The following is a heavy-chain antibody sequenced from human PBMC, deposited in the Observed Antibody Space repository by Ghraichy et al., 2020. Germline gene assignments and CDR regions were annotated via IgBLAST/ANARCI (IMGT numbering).Heavy chain of an antibody. J-gene: IGHJ4*02. Sequence: SETLSLTCTVSGGSINTDHYWAWVRQPPGKGLEWIGSVYHNGDTYYSPSLKSRATISVDTSKSQFSLQLSSVTAADTAVYYCARHRKNPIFENWGQGTLVTVSS. CDR3: ARHRKNPIFEN. D-gene: IGHD1-14*01. CDR2: VYHNGDT. CDR1: GGSINTDHY. V-gene: IGHV4-38-2*02.